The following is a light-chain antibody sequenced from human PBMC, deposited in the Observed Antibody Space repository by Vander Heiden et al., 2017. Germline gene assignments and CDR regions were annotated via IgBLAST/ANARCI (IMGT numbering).Light chain of an antibody. Sequence: QSVLTQPPSVSGAPGQRVTISCTGSSSNIGAGYAVHWYQQLPGTAPNLLIYGNSNRHSGGPDRFSGSKSGTSDSLAITGLQAEDEADYYCQSYDSSRSGFWVFGGGTKLTVL. V-gene: IGLV1-40*01. J-gene: IGLJ3*02. CDR3: QSYDSSRSGFWV. CDR1: SSNIGAGYA. CDR2: GNS.